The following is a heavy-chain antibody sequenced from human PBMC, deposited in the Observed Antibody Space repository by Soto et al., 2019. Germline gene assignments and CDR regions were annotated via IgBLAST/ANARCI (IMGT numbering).Heavy chain of an antibody. CDR3: AKQATIFGPGVY. CDR1: GFTFSSYG. V-gene: IGHV3-30*18. D-gene: IGHD3-3*01. CDR2: ISYDGSNK. Sequence: GGSLRLSCAASGFTFSSYGMHWVRQAPGKGLEWVAVISYDGSNKYYADSVKGRFTNSRDNSKNTLYLQMNSLRAEDTAVYYCAKQATIFGPGVYWGQGTLVTVSS. J-gene: IGHJ4*02.